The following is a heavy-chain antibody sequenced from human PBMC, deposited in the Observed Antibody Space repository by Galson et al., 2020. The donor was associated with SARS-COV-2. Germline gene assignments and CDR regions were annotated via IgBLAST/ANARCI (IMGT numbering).Heavy chain of an antibody. CDR3: ARDPDDLGDWGYFDY. CDR1: GFTLSGYA. J-gene: IGHJ4*02. CDR2: ISYSGGSL. V-gene: IGHV3-23*01. D-gene: IGHD2-21*01. Sequence: LSLTCAASGFTLSGYAMSWVRQAPGKGLEWVSGISYSGGSLYYADSVKGRFTISRDNSKSTLYLQLNSLRAEDTAVYYCARDPDDLGDWGYFDYWGQGTLVTVSS.